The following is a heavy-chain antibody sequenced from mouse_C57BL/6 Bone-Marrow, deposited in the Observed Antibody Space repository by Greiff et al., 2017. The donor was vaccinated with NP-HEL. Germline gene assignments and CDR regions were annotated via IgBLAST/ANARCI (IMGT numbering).Heavy chain of an antibody. CDR1: GFTFSSYA. D-gene: IGHD1-1*01. Sequence: EVQGVESGEGLVKPGGSLKLSCAASGFTFSSYAMSWDRQTPEKRLEWVAYISSGGDYIYYADTVKGRFTISRDNARNTLYLQMSSLKSEDTAMYYCTRDRYGSTIFDYWGQGTTLTVSS. CDR3: TRDRYGSTIFDY. J-gene: IGHJ2*01. V-gene: IGHV5-9-1*02. CDR2: ISSGGDYI.